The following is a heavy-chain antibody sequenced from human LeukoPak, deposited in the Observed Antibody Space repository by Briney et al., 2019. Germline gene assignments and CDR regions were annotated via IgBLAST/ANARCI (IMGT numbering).Heavy chain of an antibody. D-gene: IGHD3-10*01. CDR3: AKDRFGITMVRDFDY. CDR1: GFTFSSCV. CDR2: ISGSGSTT. J-gene: IGHJ4*02. Sequence: PGGSLRLSCAASGFTFSSCVMSWVRQAPGPGLEWVSGISGSGSTTYYADSVKGRFTISRDNSKNTLFLQMNSLRAEDTAVYYCAKDRFGITMVRDFDYWGQGTLVTVSS. V-gene: IGHV3-23*01.